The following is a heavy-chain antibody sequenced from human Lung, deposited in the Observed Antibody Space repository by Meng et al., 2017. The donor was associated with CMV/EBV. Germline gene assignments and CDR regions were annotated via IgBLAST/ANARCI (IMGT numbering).Heavy chain of an antibody. J-gene: IGHJ4*02. Sequence: ASGFSFSSNSLDWVRHAQGKGMEWVSSITSTSSYRNYANSLMGRFTITRDNAKSSLYLQMNSLRAEDTAVYYCAGKGGYATALDYWGQGTLVTVSS. V-gene: IGHV3-21*01. CDR2: ITSTSSYR. D-gene: IGHD3-16*01. CDR3: AGKGGYATALDY. CDR1: GFSFSSNS.